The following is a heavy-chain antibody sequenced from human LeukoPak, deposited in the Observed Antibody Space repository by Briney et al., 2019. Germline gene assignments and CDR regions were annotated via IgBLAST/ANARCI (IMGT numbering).Heavy chain of an antibody. V-gene: IGHV4-61*02. CDR3: ARDYYDTSVYLGH. D-gene: IGHD3-22*01. Sequence: PSETLSLTCTVSGGSITSGSHYWNWIRQPAGKGLEWIGRIYTSGSTKYNPSLKSRVTISIDTSKNQFSLKLSSVTAADTAVYHCARDYYDTSVYLGHWGQGTLVTVSS. J-gene: IGHJ4*02. CDR2: IYTSGST. CDR1: GGSITSGSHY.